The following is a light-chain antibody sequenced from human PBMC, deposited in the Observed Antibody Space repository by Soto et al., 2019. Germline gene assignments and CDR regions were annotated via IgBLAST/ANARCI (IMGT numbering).Light chain of an antibody. Sequence: EIVLTQSPATLSLSPGERATLSCRASQSVSSYFAWYQQKLGQAPRLLIYDASNKATGIPARFSGSGSGTDFPLPTSSLEPEEFAVYYCQQRSSWPFTCGRGPKVDIK. V-gene: IGKV3-11*01. J-gene: IGKJ3*01. CDR2: DAS. CDR1: QSVSSY. CDR3: QQRSSWPFT.